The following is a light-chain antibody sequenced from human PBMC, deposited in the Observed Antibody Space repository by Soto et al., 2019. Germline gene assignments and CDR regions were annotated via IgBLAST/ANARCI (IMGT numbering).Light chain of an antibody. J-gene: IGKJ1*01. V-gene: IGKV1-27*01. CDR3: QRYNSAPRT. CDR2: TAS. CDR1: QGIANY. Sequence: DTQMTQSPSSLSASVGDRVTITCRASQGIANYLAWYQQKPGKPPKLLIYTASTLQSGVPSRFSGAGSGTDFTLTISSLQPEDVATYYCQRYNSAPRTFGQGTKVEIK.